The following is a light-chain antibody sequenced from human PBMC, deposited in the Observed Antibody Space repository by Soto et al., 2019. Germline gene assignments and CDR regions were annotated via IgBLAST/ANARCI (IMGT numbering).Light chain of an antibody. CDR2: AAS. CDR3: QQLNSYPRT. Sequence: DIPLTQSPSFLYASVGDRVTITCRASQGMSSYLAWYQQKPGKAPKLLIYAASTLQSGVPSRFSGSGSGTEFTLTISSLQPEDFATYYCQQLNSYPRTFGQGTKVEIK. J-gene: IGKJ1*01. V-gene: IGKV1-9*01. CDR1: QGMSSY.